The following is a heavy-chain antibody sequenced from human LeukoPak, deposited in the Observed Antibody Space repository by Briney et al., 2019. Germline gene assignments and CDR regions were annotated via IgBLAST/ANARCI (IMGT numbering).Heavy chain of an antibody. CDR2: IRYDGSNK. J-gene: IGHJ4*02. V-gene: IGHV3-30*02. D-gene: IGHD3-9*01. CDR1: GFTFSSYG. Sequence: GGSLRLSCAASGFTFSSYGMHWVRQAPGKGLEWVAFIRYDGSNKYYADSVKGRFTISRDNSKNTLYLQMNSLRAEDTAVYYCARDSIAISSDFDYWGQGTLVTVSS. CDR3: ARDSIAISSDFDY.